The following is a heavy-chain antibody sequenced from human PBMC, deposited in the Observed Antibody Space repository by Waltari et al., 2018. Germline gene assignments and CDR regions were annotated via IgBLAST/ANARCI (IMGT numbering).Heavy chain of an antibody. V-gene: IGHV1-69*08. Sequence: QVQLVQSGAEVKKPGSSVKVSCKASGGTFSSYAISWVRQAPGQGLEWMGRIIPIFGTANYAQKFQGRVTITADKSTSTAYMELSSLRSEYTAVYYCARAPMVDDYIWGSYPSFDYWGQGTLVTVSS. J-gene: IGHJ4*02. CDR3: ARAPMVDDYIWGSYPSFDY. D-gene: IGHD3-16*02. CDR1: GGTFSSYA. CDR2: IIPIFGTA.